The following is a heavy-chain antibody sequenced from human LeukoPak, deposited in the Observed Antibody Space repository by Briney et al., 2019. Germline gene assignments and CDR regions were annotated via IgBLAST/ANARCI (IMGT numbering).Heavy chain of an antibody. V-gene: IGHV1-69*04. CDR2: IIPILGIA. Sequence: SVKVSCKASGGTFSSYAISWVRQAPGQGLEWMGRIIPILGIANYAQKSQGRVTITRDTSASTAYMELSSLRSEDTAVYYCARDSGIAVAGGVQPYYFDYWGQGTLVTVSS. D-gene: IGHD6-19*01. CDR3: ARDSGIAVAGGVQPYYFDY. CDR1: GGTFSSYA. J-gene: IGHJ4*02.